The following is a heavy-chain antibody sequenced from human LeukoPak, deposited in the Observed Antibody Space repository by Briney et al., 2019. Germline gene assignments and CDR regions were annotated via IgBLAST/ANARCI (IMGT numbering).Heavy chain of an antibody. CDR3: AKALGALRYCSGGSCWVPDY. V-gene: IGHV3-48*01. CDR1: GFTFSSYS. CDR2: ISSLSGTT. Sequence: GGSLRLSCAASGFTFSSYSMNWVRQAPGEGLEWVSYISSLSGTTYYADSVKGRFTISRDNSKNTLYLQMNSLRAEDTAVYYCAKALGALRYCSGGSCWVPDYWGQGTLVTVSS. J-gene: IGHJ4*02. D-gene: IGHD2-15*01.